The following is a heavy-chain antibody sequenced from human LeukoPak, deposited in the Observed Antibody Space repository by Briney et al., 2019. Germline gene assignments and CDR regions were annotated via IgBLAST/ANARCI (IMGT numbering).Heavy chain of an antibody. CDR2: VWYDENNK. CDR3: ARDYGKWELGDLDAFDI. Sequence: GGSLRLSCAASGFTFRSYAMHWVRQAPGKGLEWVAIVWYDENNKYYEDSVKGRFTISRDNPKNTLYLQMNSLRAEDTAVYYCARDYGKWELGDLDAFDIWGQGTMVTVSS. V-gene: IGHV3-33*01. D-gene: IGHD1-26*01. J-gene: IGHJ3*02. CDR1: GFTFRSYA.